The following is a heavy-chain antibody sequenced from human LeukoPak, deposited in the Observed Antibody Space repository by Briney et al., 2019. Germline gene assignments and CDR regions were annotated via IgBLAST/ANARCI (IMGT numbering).Heavy chain of an antibody. J-gene: IGHJ6*02. CDR1: GGSISSSSYY. D-gene: IGHD3-3*01. Sequence: SETLSLTCTVSGGSISSSSYYWGWIRQPPGKGLEWIGSIYYSGGTYYNPSLKSRVTISVDTSKNQFSLKLSSVTAADTAVYYCAVPYGDFWSGYYPSYYYGMDVWGQGTTVTVS. CDR2: IYYSGGT. V-gene: IGHV4-39*01. CDR3: AVPYGDFWSGYYPSYYYGMDV.